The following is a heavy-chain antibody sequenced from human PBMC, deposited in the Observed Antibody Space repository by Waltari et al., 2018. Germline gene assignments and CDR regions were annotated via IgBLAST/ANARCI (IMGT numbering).Heavy chain of an antibody. D-gene: IGHD6-13*01. CDR1: GGSISSYY. J-gene: IGHJ3*02. Sequence: QVQLQESGPGLVKSSETLSLTCTVSGGSISSYYWSWIRQPPGKGLEWIGYIYYSGSTNYNPSLKSRVTISVDTSKNQFSLKLSSVTAADTAVYYCARTTHSSSWYSSVCAFDIWGQGTMVTVSS. CDR3: ARTTHSSSWYSSVCAFDI. CDR2: IYYSGST. V-gene: IGHV4-59*01.